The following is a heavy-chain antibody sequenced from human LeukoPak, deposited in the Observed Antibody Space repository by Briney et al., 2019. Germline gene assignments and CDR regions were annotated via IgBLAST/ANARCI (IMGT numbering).Heavy chain of an antibody. D-gene: IGHD3/OR15-3a*01. V-gene: IGHV4-39*01. CDR1: GGSISSDRHY. CDR2: IYYGGST. Sequence: SETLSLTCSVSGGSISSDRHYWGWIRQSSGKGLEWIGGIYYGGSTYQNPSLKSRLTLSVDISKNQFSLKLTSVTAADTGVYFCAGRTEGAIDSPIFESWGQGLLVTVSS. J-gene: IGHJ4*02. CDR3: AGRTEGAIDSPIFES.